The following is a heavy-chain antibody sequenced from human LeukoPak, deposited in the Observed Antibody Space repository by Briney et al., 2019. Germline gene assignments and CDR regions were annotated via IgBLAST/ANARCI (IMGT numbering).Heavy chain of an antibody. CDR1: GFSFSYYA. V-gene: IGHV3-30*17. CDR2: ISNNGTNK. Sequence: GRSLRLSCAASGFSFSYYAMHWVRQAPGKGLEWVAVISNNGTNKYYADSVKGRFTISRDNSKNTLYLQMNSLRAEDTAVYYCARSTGDRSGGTCYSDFDCWGQGTLVTASS. J-gene: IGHJ4*02. D-gene: IGHD2-15*01. CDR3: ARSTGDRSGGTCYSDFDC.